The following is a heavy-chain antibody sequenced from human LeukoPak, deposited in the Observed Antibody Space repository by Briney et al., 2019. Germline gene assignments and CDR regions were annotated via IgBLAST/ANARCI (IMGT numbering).Heavy chain of an antibody. CDR2: IYSSGNT. V-gene: IGHV3-66*02. CDR1: GFTVSSNY. Sequence: GGSLRLSCAASGFTVSSNYMSWVRQAPGKGLEWVSIIYSSGNTYYADSVKDRFTISRDNSKNTMYLQMNSLRTEDTAVYYCASRRSSSWGIDYWGQGTLVTVAS. CDR3: ASRRSSSWGIDY. D-gene: IGHD6-13*01. J-gene: IGHJ4*02.